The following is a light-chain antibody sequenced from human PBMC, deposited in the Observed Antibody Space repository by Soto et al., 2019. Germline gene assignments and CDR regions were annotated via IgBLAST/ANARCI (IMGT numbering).Light chain of an antibody. CDR1: QSVSSY. CDR3: QLLSNWPRGLT. CDR2: DAS. J-gene: IGKJ4*01. Sequence: EIVLTQSPATLSLSPGERATLSCRASQSVSSYLAWYQQKPGQAPRLLIYDASNRATGIPARFSGSGSGTDFTLTISRLEPDDFAVYYCQLLSNWPRGLTFGGGTKVEIK. V-gene: IGKV3-11*01.